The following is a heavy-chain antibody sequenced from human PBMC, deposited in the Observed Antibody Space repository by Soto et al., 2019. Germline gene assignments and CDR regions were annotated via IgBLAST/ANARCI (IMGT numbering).Heavy chain of an antibody. V-gene: IGHV4-59*08. Sequence: SETLSLTCTVSGGSISSYYWSWIRQPPGKGLEWIGYIYYSGSTNYNPSLKSRVTISVDTSKNQFSLKLSSVTAADTAVYYCARHSSSSQPNFDYWGQGILVTVSS. CDR1: GGSISSYY. J-gene: IGHJ4*02. CDR2: IYYSGST. CDR3: ARHSSSSQPNFDY. D-gene: IGHD6-6*01.